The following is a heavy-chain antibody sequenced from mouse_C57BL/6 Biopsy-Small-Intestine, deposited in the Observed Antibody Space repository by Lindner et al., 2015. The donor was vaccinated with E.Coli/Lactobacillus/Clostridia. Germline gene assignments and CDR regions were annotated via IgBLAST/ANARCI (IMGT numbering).Heavy chain of an antibody. CDR1: GYTFTDYY. V-gene: IGHV1-34*01. D-gene: IGHD2-5*01. Sequence: VQLQESGPELAKPGASVKMSCKASGYTFTDYYMHWVKQSHGKSLEWIGYIYPNNGGNGYNQKFKGKATLTVDKSSSTAYMQLSSLTSEDSAVYFCATYSNYVSYFDYWGQGTTLTVSS. CDR3: ATYSNYVSYFDY. J-gene: IGHJ2*01. CDR2: IYPNNGGN.